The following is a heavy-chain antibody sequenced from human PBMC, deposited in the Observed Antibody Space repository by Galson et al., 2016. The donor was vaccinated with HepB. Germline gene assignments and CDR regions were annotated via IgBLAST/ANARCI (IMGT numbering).Heavy chain of an antibody. D-gene: IGHD1/OR15-1a*01. Sequence: CAISGDSVSSKSAAWNWIRQSPSRGLEWLGRTYYRSKWYNDYAVSVKSRIIVNPDTSKNQFSLQLNSVTPEATAVYYCVEQRKGAAYGMDVWGQGTTVTVSS. CDR1: GDSVSSKSAA. J-gene: IGHJ6*02. CDR3: VEQRKGAAYGMDV. CDR2: TYYRSKWYN. V-gene: IGHV6-1*01.